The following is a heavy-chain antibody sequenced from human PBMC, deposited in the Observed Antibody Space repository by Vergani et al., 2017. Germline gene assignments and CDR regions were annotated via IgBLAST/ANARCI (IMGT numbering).Heavy chain of an antibody. CDR1: GGSMSGYY. V-gene: IGHV4-59*12. Sequence: QVRLQESGPGLVKPSETLSLTCSVSGGSMSGYYWSWIRQPPGKELEWIGYMYHSGSTNYNPSLETRVTISIDKSKNQVSLTLTSVTAADTAVYYCAKSARLYPLGGWLDPWGQGTLVTVSS. CDR2: MYHSGST. CDR3: AKSARLYPLGGWLDP. J-gene: IGHJ5*02. D-gene: IGHD3-3*01.